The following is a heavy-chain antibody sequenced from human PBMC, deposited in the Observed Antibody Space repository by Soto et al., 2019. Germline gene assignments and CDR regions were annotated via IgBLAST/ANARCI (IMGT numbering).Heavy chain of an antibody. D-gene: IGHD2-15*01. J-gene: IGHJ3*02. Sequence: GGSLRLSCAASGFTFSSYAMSWVRQAPGKGLEWVAVISYDGSNKYYADSVKGRFTISRDNSKNTLYLQMNSLRAEDTAVYYCAGGGTVLDAFDIWGQGTMVTVSS. V-gene: IGHV3-30*03. CDR1: GFTFSSYA. CDR3: AGGGTVLDAFDI. CDR2: ISYDGSNK.